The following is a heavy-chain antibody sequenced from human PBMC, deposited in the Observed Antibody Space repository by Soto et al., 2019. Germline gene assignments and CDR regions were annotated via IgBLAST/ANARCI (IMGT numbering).Heavy chain of an antibody. J-gene: IGHJ4*02. CDR2: IFSNDEK. CDR3: ARISSGSGWPELDY. D-gene: IGHD6-19*01. Sequence: SCPTLVNPTETLTLTCTFSGFSLSNARMGVSWIRQPPGKALEWLAHIFSNDEKSYSTSLKSRLTISKDTSKSQVVLTMTNMDPVDTATYYCARISSGSGWPELDYWGQGTLVTVSS. CDR1: GFSLSNARMG. V-gene: IGHV2-26*01.